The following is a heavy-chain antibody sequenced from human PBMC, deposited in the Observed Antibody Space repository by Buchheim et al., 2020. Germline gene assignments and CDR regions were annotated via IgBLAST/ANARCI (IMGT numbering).Heavy chain of an antibody. V-gene: IGHV3-21*01. D-gene: IGHD2-15*01. CDR2: ISSTFSSI. CDR3: ARDTFSGKASYDY. J-gene: IGHJ4*02. Sequence: EVQLVESGGGLVKPGGSLRLSCAASGFTLSSYNMNWVRQAPGKGLEWVSSISSTFSSIYYADSVKGRFTISRDNAKNSLYLQMNSLRAEDTAVYYCARDTFSGKASYDYWGQGTL. CDR1: GFTLSSYN.